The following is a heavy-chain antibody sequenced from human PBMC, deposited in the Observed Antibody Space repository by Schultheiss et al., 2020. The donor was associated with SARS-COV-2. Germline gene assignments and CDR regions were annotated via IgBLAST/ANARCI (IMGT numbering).Heavy chain of an antibody. V-gene: IGHV4-34*01. CDR1: GGSFSGYY. D-gene: IGHD3-22*01. J-gene: IGHJ2*01. CDR2: INHSGST. CDR3: ARGGYDSSNWYFDL. Sequence: SQTLSLTCAVYGGSFSGYYWSWIRQPPGKGLEWIGEINHSGSTNHNPSLKSRVTISVDTSKNQFSLKLSSVTAADTAVYYCARGGYDSSNWYFDLWGRGTLVTVSS.